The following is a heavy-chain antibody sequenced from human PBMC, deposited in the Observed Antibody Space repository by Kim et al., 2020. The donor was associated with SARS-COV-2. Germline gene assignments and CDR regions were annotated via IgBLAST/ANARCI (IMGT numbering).Heavy chain of an antibody. CDR3: ATATIFGVVTNWFDP. Sequence: QKFQGRVTMTEDTSTDTAYMELSSLRSEDTAVHYCATATIFGVVTNWFDPWGQGTLVTVSS. J-gene: IGHJ5*02. D-gene: IGHD3-3*01. V-gene: IGHV1-24*01.